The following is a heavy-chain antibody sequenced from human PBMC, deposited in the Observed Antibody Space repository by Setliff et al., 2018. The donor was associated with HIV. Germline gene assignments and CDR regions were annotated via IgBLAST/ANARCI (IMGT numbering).Heavy chain of an antibody. D-gene: IGHD2-21*02. CDR2: ITPSDSYT. CDR3: ARDNIIWSKDC. J-gene: IGHJ4*02. Sequence: ASVKVSCKPSGYTFTTYGLSWVRQAPGQGLEWMGIITPSDSYTVYAQKFQGRVTMTRDTSTSTVYMELSSLRSDDTAVYYCARDNIIWSKDCWGQGTLVTVSS. V-gene: IGHV1-46*01. CDR1: GYTFTTYG.